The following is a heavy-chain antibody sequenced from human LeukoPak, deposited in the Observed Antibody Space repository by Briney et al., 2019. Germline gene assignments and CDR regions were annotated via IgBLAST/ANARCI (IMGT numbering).Heavy chain of an antibody. J-gene: IGHJ4*02. Sequence: GGSLRLACAASGFTFSSYSMSWVRQAPGKGLEWVSDISGSGGSTHYADSVKGRFTISRDNSKNPLYLQMNSLRAEDMAVYYLAKDYYGSGSYAGYFDYWGQGTLVTVSS. D-gene: IGHD3-10*01. CDR3: AKDYYGSGSYAGYFDY. V-gene: IGHV3-23*01. CDR2: ISGSGGST. CDR1: GFTFSSYS.